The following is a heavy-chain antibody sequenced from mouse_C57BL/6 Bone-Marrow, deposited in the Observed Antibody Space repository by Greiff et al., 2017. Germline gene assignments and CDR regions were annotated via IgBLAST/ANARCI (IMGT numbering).Heavy chain of an antibody. V-gene: IGHV5-12*01. CDR2: ISNGGGST. Sequence: EVNVVESGGGLVQPGGSLKLSCAASGFTFSDYYMYWVRQTPEKRLEWVAYISNGGGSTYYPDTVKGRFTISRDNAKNTLYLQMSRLKSEDTAMYYCARHYYGSRRDAMDYWGQGTSVTVSS. CDR3: ARHYYGSRRDAMDY. CDR1: GFTFSDYY. D-gene: IGHD1-1*01. J-gene: IGHJ4*01.